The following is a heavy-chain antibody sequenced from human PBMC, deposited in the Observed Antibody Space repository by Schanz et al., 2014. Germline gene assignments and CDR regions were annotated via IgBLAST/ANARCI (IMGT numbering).Heavy chain of an antibody. CDR3: ATSYSSSSYFYVMDV. V-gene: IGHV3-53*01. CDR2: MYINSGST. Sequence: EVQLVESGGVVAQPGGSLRLSCAVSGFTVNTNYMSWVRQAPGKGLEWISSMYINSGSTQYADSVKGRFTISRDNAKNSLFLQMNSLRAEDTAIYYCATSYSSSSYFYVMDVWGQGTTVTVSS. J-gene: IGHJ6*02. D-gene: IGHD6-6*01. CDR1: GFTVNTNY.